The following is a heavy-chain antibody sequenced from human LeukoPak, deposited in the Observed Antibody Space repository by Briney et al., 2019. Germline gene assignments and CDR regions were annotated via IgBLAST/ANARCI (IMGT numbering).Heavy chain of an antibody. J-gene: IGHJ6*02. D-gene: IGHD2-8*01. CDR1: GFTFDDYA. CDR3: AKDRCTNGVCYDGMDV. Sequence: GRSLRLSCAASGFTFDDYAMHWVRQAPGKGLEWVSGISWNSGSIGYADSVKGRFTISRDNAKNSLYLQMNSLRAEDTALHYCAKDRCTNGVCYDGMDVWGQGTTVTVSS. V-gene: IGHV3-9*01. CDR2: ISWNSGSI.